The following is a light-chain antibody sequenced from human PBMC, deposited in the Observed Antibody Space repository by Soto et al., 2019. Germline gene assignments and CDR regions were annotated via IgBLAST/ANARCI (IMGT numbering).Light chain of an antibody. J-gene: IGKJ4*01. CDR1: QSVSSN. Sequence: EIVMTQSPATLSVSPGERATLSCRAGQSVSSNLAWYQQKPGQAPRLLIYGASTRATGIPARFSGSGSGTEFTLTISSLQSEDFAVYYCQQYDNWPPSTFGGGTMVEIK. CDR2: GAS. V-gene: IGKV3-15*01. CDR3: QQYDNWPPST.